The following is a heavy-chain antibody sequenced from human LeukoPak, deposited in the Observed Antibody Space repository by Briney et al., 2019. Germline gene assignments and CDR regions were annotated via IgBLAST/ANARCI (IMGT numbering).Heavy chain of an antibody. V-gene: IGHV4-34*01. D-gene: IGHD4-17*01. CDR1: GGSFSGYY. J-gene: IGHJ5*02. CDR3: ATLRADYGDYVGWFDP. Sequence: MSSETLSLTCAVYGGSFSGYYWSWIRQPPGKGLEWIGEINHSASTNYNPSLKSRVTISVDTSKNQFSLNLSSVTAADTAVYYCATLRADYGDYVGWFDPWGQGTLVTVSS. CDR2: INHSAST.